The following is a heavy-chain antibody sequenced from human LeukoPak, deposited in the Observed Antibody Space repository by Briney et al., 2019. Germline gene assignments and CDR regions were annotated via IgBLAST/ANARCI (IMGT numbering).Heavy chain of an antibody. CDR2: ISSSSSYI. CDR3: ARDYGGNSGWYFDL. CDR1: GFTFSSYS. J-gene: IGHJ2*01. Sequence: GGSLRLSCAASGFTFSSYSMNWVRQAPGKGLEWVSSISSSSSYIYYADSVKGRFTISRDNAKNSLYLQMNSLRAEDTAVCYCARDYGGNSGWYFDLWGRGTLVTVSS. D-gene: IGHD4-23*01. V-gene: IGHV3-21*01.